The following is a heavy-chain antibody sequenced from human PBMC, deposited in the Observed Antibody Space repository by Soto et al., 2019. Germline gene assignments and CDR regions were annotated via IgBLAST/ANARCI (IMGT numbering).Heavy chain of an antibody. J-gene: IGHJ4*02. V-gene: IGHV4-39*01. D-gene: IGHD3-22*01. Sequence: SLTCTVSGGSISSSSYYWGWIRQPPGKGLEWIGSIYYSGSTYYNPSLKSRVTISVDTSKNQFSLKLSSVTAADTAVYYCARQDKYYDSSGGFDYGGQGTLVTGS. CDR3: ARQDKYYDSSGGFDY. CDR2: IYYSGST. CDR1: GGSISSSSYY.